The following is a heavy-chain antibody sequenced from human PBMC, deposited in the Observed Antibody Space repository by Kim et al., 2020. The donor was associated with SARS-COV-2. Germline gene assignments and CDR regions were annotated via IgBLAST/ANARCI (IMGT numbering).Heavy chain of an antibody. CDR2: IYSGGSST. CDR3: AKWSSWYPWLFDY. Sequence: GGSLRLSCAASGFTFSSYAMSWVRQAPGKGLEWVSVIYSGGSSTYYADSVKGRFTISRDNSKNTLYLQMNSLRAEDTAVYYCAKWSSWYPWLFDYWGQGTLVTVSS. V-gene: IGHV3-23*03. J-gene: IGHJ4*02. CDR1: GFTFSSYA. D-gene: IGHD6-13*01.